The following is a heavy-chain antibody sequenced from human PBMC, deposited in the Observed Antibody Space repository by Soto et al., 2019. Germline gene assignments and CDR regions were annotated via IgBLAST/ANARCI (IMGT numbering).Heavy chain of an antibody. CDR1: GGTFSSYA. J-gene: IGHJ6*02. V-gene: IGHV1-69*13. D-gene: IGHD6-6*01. Sequence: GASVKVSCKASGGTFSSYAISWVRQAPGQGLEWMGGIIPIFGTANYAQKVQGRVTITADESTSTAYMELSSLRSEDTAVYYCARGAARMGGYYYYYGMDVWGQGTTVTVSS. CDR3: ARGAARMGGYYYYYGMDV. CDR2: IIPIFGTA.